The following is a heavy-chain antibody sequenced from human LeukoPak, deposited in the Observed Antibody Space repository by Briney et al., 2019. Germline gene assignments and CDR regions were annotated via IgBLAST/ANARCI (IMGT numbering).Heavy chain of an antibody. CDR3: ARVKTMIIVVSLFDY. CDR1: GYTFTGYY. J-gene: IGHJ4*02. Sequence: ASVKVSCKASGYTFTGYYMHWVRQAPEQGLEWMGWINPNGGGTNYAQQFQGRLTMTRDTSIGTAYMELSRLRSDDTAVYYCARVKTMIIVVSLFDYWGQGTLVTVSS. V-gene: IGHV1-2*02. CDR2: INPNGGGT. D-gene: IGHD3-22*01.